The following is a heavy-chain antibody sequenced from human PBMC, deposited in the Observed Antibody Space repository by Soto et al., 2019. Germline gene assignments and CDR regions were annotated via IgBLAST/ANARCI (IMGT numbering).Heavy chain of an antibody. D-gene: IGHD1-7*01. CDR3: ASRDPGTSVDY. V-gene: IGHV4-4*02. CDR1: GGSFTSNNW. CDR2: IYRTGST. Sequence: QVQLQESGPGLVKPSGTLSLTCAVSGGSFTSNNWWTWVRQPPGQGLEWIGEIYRTGSTNYNPSLKCRVTISLDKSENQFPLKVTSLTAADTAVYYCASRDPGTSVDYWGQGTLVTVSA. J-gene: IGHJ4*02.